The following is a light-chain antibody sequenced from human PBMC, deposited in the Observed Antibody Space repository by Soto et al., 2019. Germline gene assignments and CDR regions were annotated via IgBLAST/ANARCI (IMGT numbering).Light chain of an antibody. CDR1: QSIHTS. J-gene: IGKJ5*01. Sequence: VYTQSPTTPCRSPGERATLSCRASQSIHTSLAWYQQKSGKPPRLVIYDSTLRANGVPDRFGGSRSGTEFTLTINCLEPEDFAMHYCQQRNVWPPITVGPGTRLEIK. V-gene: IGKV3-11*01. CDR3: QQRNVWPPIT. CDR2: DST.